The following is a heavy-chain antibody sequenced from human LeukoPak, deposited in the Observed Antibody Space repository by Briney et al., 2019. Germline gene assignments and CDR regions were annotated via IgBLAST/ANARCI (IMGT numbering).Heavy chain of an antibody. J-gene: IGHJ3*02. Sequence: ASVKVSCKASGGTFISYAISWVRQAPGQGLEWMGGIIPIFGTANYAQKFQGRVTITTDESTSTAYMELSSLRSEDTAVYYCARIGITIFGVVTSEAFDIWGQGTMVTVSS. V-gene: IGHV1-69*05. D-gene: IGHD3-3*01. CDR3: ARIGITIFGVVTSEAFDI. CDR2: IIPIFGTA. CDR1: GGTFISYA.